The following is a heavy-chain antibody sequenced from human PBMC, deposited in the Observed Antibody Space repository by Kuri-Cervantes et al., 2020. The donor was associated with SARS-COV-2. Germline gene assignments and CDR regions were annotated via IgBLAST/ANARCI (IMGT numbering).Heavy chain of an antibody. D-gene: IGHD6-19*01. CDR1: GFTFSSYA. CDR2: INHSGST. CDR3: ASVAGTPGEKSAGESNDY. J-gene: IGHJ4*01. V-gene: IGHV4-34*08. Sequence: ESLKISCAASGFTFSSYAMSWIRQPPGKGLEWIGEINHSGSTNYNPSLKSRVTISVDTSKNQFSLKLSSVTAADTAVYYCASVAGTPGEKSAGESNDYWGHGTLVPVSS.